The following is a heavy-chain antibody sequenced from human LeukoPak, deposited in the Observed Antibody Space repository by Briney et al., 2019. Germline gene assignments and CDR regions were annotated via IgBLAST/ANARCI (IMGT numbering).Heavy chain of an antibody. J-gene: IGHJ4*02. CDR3: ARDYCGGDCYSFDS. V-gene: IGHV3-33*01. CDR2: IWYHGRNK. Sequence: GGSLRLSCAASGFTFSSYGMHWVRQAPGKGLEWVAVIWYHGRNKYFADSVKGRFTISRDISKNTLYLQMNSLRAEDTAVYYCARDYCGGDCYSFDSWGQGTLFTVSS. D-gene: IGHD2-21*02. CDR1: GFTFSSYG.